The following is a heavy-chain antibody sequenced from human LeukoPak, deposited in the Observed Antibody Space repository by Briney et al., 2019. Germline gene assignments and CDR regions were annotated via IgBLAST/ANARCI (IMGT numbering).Heavy chain of an antibody. J-gene: IGHJ3*02. D-gene: IGHD2-15*01. V-gene: IGHV4-31*03. CDR1: GGSISSGGYY. CDR2: IYYSGST. CDR3: ARDPGHRYCSGGSCYPGPFDI. Sequence: SQTLSLTCTVSGGSISSGGYYWSWIRQHPGKGLEWIGYIYYSGSTYYNPSLKSRVTISVDTSKNQFSLELSSVTAADTAVYYCARDPGHRYCSGGSCYPGPFDIWGQGTMVTVSS.